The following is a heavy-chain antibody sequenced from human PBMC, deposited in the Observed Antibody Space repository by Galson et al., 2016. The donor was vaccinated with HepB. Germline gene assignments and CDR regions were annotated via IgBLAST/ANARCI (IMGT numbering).Heavy chain of an antibody. CDR3: AKLDCGRDCPRDD. CDR1: GFTFSRSG. D-gene: IGHD2-21*02. V-gene: IGHV3-30*19. CDR2: ISYDGGDK. Sequence: SLRLSCAASGFTFSRSGMHWARRAPGPGLEWEAVISYDGGDKQYADSVKGRFTVSRDNSKNTLFLQMNSLRVEDTAVYYCAKLDCGRDCPRDDCGQGTLVTVSS. J-gene: IGHJ4*02.